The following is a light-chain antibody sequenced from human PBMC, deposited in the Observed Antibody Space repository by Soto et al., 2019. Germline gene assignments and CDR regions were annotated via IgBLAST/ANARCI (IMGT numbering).Light chain of an antibody. Sequence: EIVLTQSPGTLSLSPGERATLSCGASQTVTSNYLAWYQQKPGQAPRLLIFGASSRATGIPDRFSGSGSGTDFTLTISRLEPEDFAVYYCQQYGSSPQTFGQGTKVDIK. CDR3: QQYGSSPQT. V-gene: IGKV3-20*01. CDR2: GAS. J-gene: IGKJ1*01. CDR1: QTVTSNY.